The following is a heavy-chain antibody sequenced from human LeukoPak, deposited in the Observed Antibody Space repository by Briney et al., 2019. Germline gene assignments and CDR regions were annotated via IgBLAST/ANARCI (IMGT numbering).Heavy chain of an antibody. CDR2: INHSGST. CDR1: GGSFSGYY. D-gene: IGHD2-2*01. J-gene: IGHJ5*02. CDR3: ARRGYCSSTSCPRNWFDP. V-gene: IGHV4-34*01. Sequence: KPSETLSLTCAVYGGSFSGYYWSWIRQPPGKGLEWIGEINHSGSTNYNPSLKSRVTISVDTSKNQFSLKLSSVTAADTAVYYCARRGYCSSTSCPRNWFDPWGQGTLVTVSS.